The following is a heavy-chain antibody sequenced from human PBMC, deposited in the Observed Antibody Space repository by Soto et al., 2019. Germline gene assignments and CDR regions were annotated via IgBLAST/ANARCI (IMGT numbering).Heavy chain of an antibody. V-gene: IGHV1-69*13. J-gene: IGHJ3*02. D-gene: IGHD2-21*01. CDR3: AIQEDAFDI. CDR2: IIPIFGTA. Sequence: SVKVSCKASGGTFSSYAISWVRQAPGQGLEWMGGIIPIFGTANYAQKFQGRVTITADESTAYMELRRLTSDDTAVYYCAIQEDAFDIWGQGTMVTVSS. CDR1: GGTFSSYA.